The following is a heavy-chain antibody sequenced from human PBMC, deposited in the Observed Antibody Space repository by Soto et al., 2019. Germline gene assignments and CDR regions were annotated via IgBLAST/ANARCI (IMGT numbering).Heavy chain of an antibody. Sequence: QVQLQESGPGLVSPLGTLSLTCAVSCGSINTDSWWTWVRQPPGKGLEWIGEIHRSRGTNYNSSLKSRVTISIDRSTNHFSLRLYSVTAADTAVYYCASREEARPFWGQGTLVTVSS. CDR1: CGSINTDSW. J-gene: IGHJ4*02. CDR2: IHRSRGT. D-gene: IGHD6-6*01. CDR3: ASREEARPF. V-gene: IGHV4-4*02.